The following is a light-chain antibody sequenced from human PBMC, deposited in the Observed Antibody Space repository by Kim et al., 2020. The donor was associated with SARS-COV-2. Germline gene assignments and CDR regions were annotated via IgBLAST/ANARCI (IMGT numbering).Light chain of an antibody. CDR3: RSYTSSNVV. Sequence: QSALTQPASVSGSPGQSITISCTGTSSDVGGYNYVSWYQQHPGKAPKLMIYDVSNRPSGVSNRFSGSKSGNTASLTISGLQAEDEADYYCRSYTSSNVVFGGGTQLTVL. J-gene: IGLJ2*01. V-gene: IGLV2-14*03. CDR1: SSDVGGYNY. CDR2: DVS.